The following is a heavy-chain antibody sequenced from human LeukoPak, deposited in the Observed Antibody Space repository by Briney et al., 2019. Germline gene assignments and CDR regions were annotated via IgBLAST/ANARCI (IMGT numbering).Heavy chain of an antibody. CDR2: IYYSGST. V-gene: IGHV4-39*01. D-gene: IGHD6-13*01. J-gene: IGHJ4*02. CDR1: GGSISSSSYY. CDR3: KMQQPGDY. Sequence: SETLSLTCTVSGGSISSSSYYWGWIRQPPGKGLEWIGSIYYSGSTYYNPSLKSRVTISVDTSKNQFSLKVSSVTAAGTAVYYCKMQQPGDYWGQGTLVTVSS.